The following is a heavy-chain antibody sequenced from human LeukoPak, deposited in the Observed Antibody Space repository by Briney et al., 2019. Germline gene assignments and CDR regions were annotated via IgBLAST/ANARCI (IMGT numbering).Heavy chain of an antibody. CDR3: ARAQVDTAMGIDY. J-gene: IGHJ4*02. D-gene: IGHD5-18*01. V-gene: IGHV3-30*03. Sequence: PGGSLRLSCAASGFTFSSYGMHWVRQAPGKGLEWVAVISYDGSNKYYADSVKGRFTISRDNSKNTLYLQMNSLRAEDTAVYYCARAQVDTAMGIDYWGQGTLVTVSS. CDR2: ISYDGSNK. CDR1: GFTFSSYG.